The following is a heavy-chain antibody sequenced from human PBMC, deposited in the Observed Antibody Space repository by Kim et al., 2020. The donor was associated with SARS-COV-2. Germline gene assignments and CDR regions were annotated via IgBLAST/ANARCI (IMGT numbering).Heavy chain of an antibody. Sequence: GGSLRLSCAASGFTFDDYAMHWVRQAPGKGLEWVSLISGDGGSTYYADSVKGRFTISRDNSKNSLYLQMNSLRTEDTALYYCAKDIWPKGYSGSYRHLVGGLNYWGQGTLVTVSS. CDR2: ISGDGGST. D-gene: IGHD1-26*01. J-gene: IGHJ4*02. CDR1: GFTFDDYA. V-gene: IGHV3-43*02. CDR3: AKDIWPKGYSGSYRHLVGGLNY.